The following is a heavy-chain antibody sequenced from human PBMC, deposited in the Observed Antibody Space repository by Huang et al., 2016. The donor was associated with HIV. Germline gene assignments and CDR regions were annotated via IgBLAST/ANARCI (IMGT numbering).Heavy chain of an antibody. V-gene: IGHV3-21*02. J-gene: IGHJ3*01. Sequence: DVQLVESGGGLVKPGGSLRLSCAASAFTFSGYNMNWVRQAPGKGLEWVACISYSGSNIYYAESVKGRFTISRDNAKNSVFLQMNSLRAEDTALYYCARAVQSTLRGFDVWGRGTLVTVSS. CDR2: ISYSGSNI. CDR3: ARAVQSTLRGFDV. D-gene: IGHD2-2*01. CDR1: AFTFSGYN.